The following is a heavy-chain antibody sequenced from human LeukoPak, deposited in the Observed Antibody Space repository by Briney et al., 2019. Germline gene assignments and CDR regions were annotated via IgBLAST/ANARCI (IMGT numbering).Heavy chain of an antibody. CDR2: IYHSGST. V-gene: IGHV4-38-2*02. CDR3: ARETSQKGAHYMDV. CDR1: GYSISSGYY. D-gene: IGHD3-16*01. J-gene: IGHJ6*03. Sequence: PSETLSLTCTVSGYSISSGYYWGWIRQPPGKGLEWIGSIYHSGSTYYNPSLKSRVTISVDTSKNQFSLKLSSVTAADTAVYYCARETSQKGAHYMDVWGKGTTVTVSS.